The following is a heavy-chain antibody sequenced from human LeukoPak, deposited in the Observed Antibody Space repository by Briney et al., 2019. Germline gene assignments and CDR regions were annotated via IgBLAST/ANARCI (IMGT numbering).Heavy chain of an antibody. V-gene: IGHV4-61*02. CDR3: ARDREVGATGYYFDY. Sequence: ASETPSLTCTVSGGSISSGSYYWSWIRQPAGKGLEWIGRIYTSGSTTYNSSLKSRVTISLDTSKNHFSLRLSSVTAADTAVYYCARDREVGATGYYFDYWGQGTLVTVSS. D-gene: IGHD1-26*01. CDR2: IYTSGST. J-gene: IGHJ4*02. CDR1: GGSISSGSYY.